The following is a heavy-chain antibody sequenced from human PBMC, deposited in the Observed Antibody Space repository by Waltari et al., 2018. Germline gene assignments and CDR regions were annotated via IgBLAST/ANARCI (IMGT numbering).Heavy chain of an antibody. CDR2: IYTSGAT. Sequence: QMQLQESGPGLVKPSETLSLTCTVSGASIGRYYWPWLRQPAGKTLEWIGRIYTSGATNYNPSLDSRVTISVDESKNQFSLRLTSVTAADTAVYYCAKDEMLLRNFDVWGQGILVTVSS. CDR3: AKDEMLLRNFDV. CDR1: GASIGRYY. V-gene: IGHV4-4*07. D-gene: IGHD3-9*01. J-gene: IGHJ4*02.